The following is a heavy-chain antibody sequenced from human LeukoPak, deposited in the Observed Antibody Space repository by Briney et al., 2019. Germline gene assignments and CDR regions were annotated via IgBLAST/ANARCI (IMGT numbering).Heavy chain of an antibody. D-gene: IGHD4-17*01. CDR1: GFTFSNWW. CDR3: ARGGDGAVDY. V-gene: IGHV3-74*01. CDR2: VNNDGSSA. Sequence: GGSLRLSRDASGFTFSNWWMHWVRQAPGKGLVWVSYVNNDGSSATYADSVRGRFTISRDNAKNTVYLQMNSLRAEDSAVYYCARGGDGAVDYWGQGTLVTVSS. J-gene: IGHJ4*02.